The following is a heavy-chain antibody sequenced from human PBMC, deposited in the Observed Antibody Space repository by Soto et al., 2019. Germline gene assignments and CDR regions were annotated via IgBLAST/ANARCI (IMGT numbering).Heavy chain of an antibody. CDR1: GYTFTSYG. V-gene: IGHV1-18*01. Sequence: ASVKVSCKASGYTFTSYGISWVRQAPGQGLEWMGWISANGNTNYAQKLQGRVTMTTDTSTSTAYMELGSLKSDDTAVYYCAREIRANNWFDPWGQGNLVTVSS. J-gene: IGHJ5*02. CDR2: ISANGNT. CDR3: AREIRANNWFDP.